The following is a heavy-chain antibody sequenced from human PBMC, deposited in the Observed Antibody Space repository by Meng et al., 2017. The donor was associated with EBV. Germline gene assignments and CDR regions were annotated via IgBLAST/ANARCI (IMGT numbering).Heavy chain of an antibody. CDR2: INPNSGGT. CDR3: ARVGIAVAGTGDY. D-gene: IGHD6-19*01. CDR1: GYTFTGYY. J-gene: IGHJ4*02. Sequence: QGQLVQLGAGVKRPWASGKVPCKASGYTFTGYYMHWVRQAPGQGREWMGRINPNSGGTNYAQKFQGRVTMTRDTSISTAYMELSRLRSDDTAVYYCARVGIAVAGTGDYWGQGTLVTVSS. V-gene: IGHV1-2*06.